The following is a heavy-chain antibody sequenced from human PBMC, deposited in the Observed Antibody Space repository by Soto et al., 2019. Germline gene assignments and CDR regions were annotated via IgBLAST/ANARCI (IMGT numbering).Heavy chain of an antibody. V-gene: IGHV1-69*13. J-gene: IGHJ6*02. CDR2: IIPIFGTA. Sequence: ASVKVSCKASGGTFSSYSISWVREAPGQGLECMGGIIPIFGTANYAQKFQGRVTITADESTSTAYMELSSLRSEDTAVYYCARANYDILTGSPPVGYYYYGMDVWGQGTTVTVSS. CDR3: ARANYDILTGSPPVGYYYYGMDV. CDR1: GGTFSSYS. D-gene: IGHD3-9*01.